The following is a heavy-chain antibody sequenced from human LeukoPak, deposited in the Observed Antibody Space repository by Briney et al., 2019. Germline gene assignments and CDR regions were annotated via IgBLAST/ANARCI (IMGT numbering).Heavy chain of an antibody. Sequence: PGGSLRLSCAASGFAFSKYWMSWVRQTPGKGLEWVAFIRYDGSNTYHADSVKGRFTISRDSSKNTLYLQMNSLRSEDTAVYYCAKPGGGSSWYVFGYWGQGTLVTVSS. V-gene: IGHV3-30*02. CDR3: AKPGGGSSWYVFGY. CDR1: GFAFSKYW. D-gene: IGHD6-13*01. J-gene: IGHJ4*02. CDR2: IRYDGSNT.